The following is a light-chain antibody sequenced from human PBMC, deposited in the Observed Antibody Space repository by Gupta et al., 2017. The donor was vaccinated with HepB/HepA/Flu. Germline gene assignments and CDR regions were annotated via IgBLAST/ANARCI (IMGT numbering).Light chain of an antibody. CDR3: SSYTSSSTVV. CDR1: SSDVGGYNY. Sequence: QXXLTXPXSVSGSXXXSTTISCXGTSSDVGGYNYVSWYQQHPGKAPKLMIYDVSNRPSGVSNRFSGSKSGNTASLTISGLQAEDEADYYCSSYTSSSTVVFGGGTKLTVL. CDR2: DVS. J-gene: IGLJ2*01. V-gene: IGLV2-14*03.